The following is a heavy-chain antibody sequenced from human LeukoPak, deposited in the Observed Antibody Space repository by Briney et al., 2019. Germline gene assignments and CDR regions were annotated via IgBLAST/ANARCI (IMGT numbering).Heavy chain of an antibody. Sequence: SETLSLTCTVSGGSISSSNWWSWVRQPPGKGLEWIGEIYHSGSTNYNPSLKSRVTISVDKSKNQFSLKLSSVTAADTAVYYCARVGVLMVYAIGRWFDPWGQGTLVTVSS. CDR3: ARVGVLMVYAIGRWFDP. D-gene: IGHD2-8*01. J-gene: IGHJ5*02. V-gene: IGHV4-4*02. CDR2: IYHSGST. CDR1: GGSISSSNW.